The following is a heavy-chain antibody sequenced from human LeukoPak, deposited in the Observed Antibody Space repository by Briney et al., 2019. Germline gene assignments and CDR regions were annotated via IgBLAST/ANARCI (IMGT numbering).Heavy chain of an antibody. CDR3: VGTSSGWYGY. J-gene: IGHJ4*02. V-gene: IGHV4-59*01. CDR1: GGSISSYY. CDR2: IYYSGST. Sequence: TSETLSLTCTVSGGSISSYYWSWIRQPPGKGLEWIGYIYYSGSTNYNPSLKSRVTISVDTSKNQFSLKLSSVTAADTAVYYCVGTSSGWYGYWGQGTLVTVSS. D-gene: IGHD6-19*01.